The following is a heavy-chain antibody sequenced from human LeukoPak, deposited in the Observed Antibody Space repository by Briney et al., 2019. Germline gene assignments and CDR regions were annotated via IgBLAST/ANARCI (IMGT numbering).Heavy chain of an antibody. CDR2: ISSAGTHT. CDR1: GFSFVNNA. V-gene: IGHV3-23*01. D-gene: IGHD2-15*01. CDR3: ARDPPKYCSGGSCYSGDY. Sequence: GGSLRLSCAASGFSFVNNAMSWVRQTPGKGLEWVSAISSAGTHTFYADSVKGRFTISRDNSKNALYLQMNSLRAEDTAVYYCARDPPKYCSGGSCYSGDYWGQGTLVTVSS. J-gene: IGHJ4*02.